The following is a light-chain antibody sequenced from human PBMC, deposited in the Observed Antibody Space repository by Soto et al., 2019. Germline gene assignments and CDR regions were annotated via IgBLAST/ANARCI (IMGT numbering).Light chain of an antibody. V-gene: IGKV3-20*01. CDR1: QSVSRSY. CDR2: GAS. Sequence: EIVLTQSPGTLSLSPGERATLSCRASQSVSRSYLAWYQQKPGQAPRLLIYGASSRATGIPDRFSGSGSGTDFTLAISRLEPEDFAVYYCQQYVTSPYSFGQGTKLEIK. J-gene: IGKJ2*01. CDR3: QQYVTSPYS.